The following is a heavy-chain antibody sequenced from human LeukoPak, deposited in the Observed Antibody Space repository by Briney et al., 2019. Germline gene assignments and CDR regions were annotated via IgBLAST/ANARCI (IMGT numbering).Heavy chain of an antibody. CDR1: GGTFSSYT. J-gene: IGHJ1*01. CDR2: IIPILGIA. CDR3: ASDIVVVPAAILFQH. V-gene: IGHV1-69*02. Sequence: SVKVSSKASGGTFSSYTISWVRHAPGQRLEWMGRIIPILGIANYAQKFQGRVTITADKSTSTAYMELSSLRSEDTAVYYCASDIVVVPAAILFQHWGQGTLVTVSS. D-gene: IGHD2-2*02.